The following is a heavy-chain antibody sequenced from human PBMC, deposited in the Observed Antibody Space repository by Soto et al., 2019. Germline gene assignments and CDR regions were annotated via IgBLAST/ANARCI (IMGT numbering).Heavy chain of an antibody. CDR1: GFTFSSYA. CDR3: AKEVYYDSSGYSYAGFGMDV. V-gene: IGHV3-23*01. Sequence: GGSLRLPCGASGFTFSSYAMTWVRQAPGKGLDWVSGICGGGGTTDYADSVKGRFTISKDNSKNTLYLQMNSLRAEGTAVYYCAKEVYYDSSGYSYAGFGMDVWGQGTTVTVSS. CDR2: ICGGGGTT. J-gene: IGHJ6*02. D-gene: IGHD3-22*01.